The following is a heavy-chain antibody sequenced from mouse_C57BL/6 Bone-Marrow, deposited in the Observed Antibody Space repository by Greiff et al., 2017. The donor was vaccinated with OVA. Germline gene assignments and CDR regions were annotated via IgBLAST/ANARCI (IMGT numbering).Heavy chain of an antibody. J-gene: IGHJ2*01. Sequence: EVHLVESEGGLVQPGSSMKLSCTASGFTFSDYYMAWVRQVPEKGLEWVANINYDGSSTYYLDSLKSRFIISRDNSKNILYLQMSSLKSEDTATYYCARDYDYGYFDYWGQGTTLTVSS. CDR3: ARDYDYGYFDY. CDR1: GFTFSDYY. D-gene: IGHD2-4*01. V-gene: IGHV5-16*01. CDR2: INYDGSST.